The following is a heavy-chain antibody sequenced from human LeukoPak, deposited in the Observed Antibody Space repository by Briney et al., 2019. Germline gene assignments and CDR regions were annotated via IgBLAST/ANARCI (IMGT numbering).Heavy chain of an antibody. CDR1: GGSISSYY. V-gene: IGHV4-59*12. D-gene: IGHD3-22*01. Sequence: SETLSLTCTVPGGSISSYYWSWIRQPPGKGLEWIGYIYYSGSTNYNPSLESRVTISVDTSKNQFSLKLSSVTAADTAVYYCARGPPLADSSGYYQTEYFQHWGQGTLVTVSS. CDR3: ARGPPLADSSGYYQTEYFQH. CDR2: IYYSGST. J-gene: IGHJ1*01.